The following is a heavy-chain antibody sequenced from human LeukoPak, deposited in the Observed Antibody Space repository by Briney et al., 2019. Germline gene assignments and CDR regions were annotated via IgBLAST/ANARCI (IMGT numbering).Heavy chain of an antibody. V-gene: IGHV4-38-2*02. Sequence: PSETLSLTCNVSGYSISSAYYWGWLRQPPGKGLEWIGSIYHTGSSYSNPSLKSRVTMSIDTSKNQFSLKLSSVTAADTAVYYCASEGRYYDFGSGSYFDYWGQGTLVTVSS. D-gene: IGHD3-10*01. CDR1: GYSISSAYY. CDR3: ASEGRYYDFGSGSYFDY. J-gene: IGHJ4*02. CDR2: IYHTGSS.